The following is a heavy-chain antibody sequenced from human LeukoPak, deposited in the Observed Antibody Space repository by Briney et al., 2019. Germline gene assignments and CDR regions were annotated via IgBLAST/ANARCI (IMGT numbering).Heavy chain of an antibody. D-gene: IGHD5-18*01. J-gene: IGHJ4*02. V-gene: IGHV3-30*02. CDR1: GFTFSTSA. CDR3: AGGDSYGFAS. CDR2: IKFDGGNK. Sequence: GGSLRLSCAASGFTFSTSAMHWVRQAPGKGLGWVAFIKFDGGNKYYADSVKGRFTISRDNSKNTLYLQMNTLRPEDTTVYYCAGGDSYGFASWGQGTLVTVSS.